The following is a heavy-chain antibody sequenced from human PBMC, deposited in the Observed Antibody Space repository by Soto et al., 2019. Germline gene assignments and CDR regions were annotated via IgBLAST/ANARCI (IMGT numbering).Heavy chain of an antibody. CDR2: IYYSGIT. CDR3: ARGGGVYYFDY. D-gene: IGHD2-8*02. Sequence: SSQWSSIRQPPGKGLEWIGYIYYSGITDYNPSLKSRVTISVDTSKSQFSLKLSSVTAADTAVYYCARGGGVYYFDYWGQGTLVTVSS. J-gene: IGHJ4*02. CDR1: SSQ. V-gene: IGHV4-59*01.